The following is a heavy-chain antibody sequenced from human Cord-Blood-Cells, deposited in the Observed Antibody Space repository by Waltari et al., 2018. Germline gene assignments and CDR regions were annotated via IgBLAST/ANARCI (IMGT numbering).Heavy chain of an antibody. D-gene: IGHD6-13*01. CDR1: GFTVSSNY. CDR2: IYSGGST. J-gene: IGHJ4*02. V-gene: IGHV3-53*01. Sequence: EVQLVESGGGLIQPGGSLRLYCAASGFTVSSNYMSWVRQAPGKGLEWVSVIYSGGSTYYADSVKGRFTISRDNSKNTLYLQMNSLRAEDTAVYYCARDIAAADPVDDYWGQGTLVTVSS. CDR3: ARDIAAADPVDDY.